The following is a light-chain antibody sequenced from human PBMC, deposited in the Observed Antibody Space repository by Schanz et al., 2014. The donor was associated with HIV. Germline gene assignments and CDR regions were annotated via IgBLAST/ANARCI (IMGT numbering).Light chain of an antibody. CDR2: AVN. Sequence: QSVLTQPPSASGSPGQSVAISCTGASSDIGVSWYQQYPGNAPKLMIFAVNRRTSGVPDRFSGSKSGNTASLTISGLQAEDEADYYCCSFAGTIWVFGGGTKLTVL. V-gene: IGLV2-8*01. CDR1: SSDIG. CDR3: CSFAGTIWV. J-gene: IGLJ3*02.